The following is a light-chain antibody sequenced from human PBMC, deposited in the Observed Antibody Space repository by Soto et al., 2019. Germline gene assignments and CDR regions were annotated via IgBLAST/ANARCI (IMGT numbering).Light chain of an antibody. CDR1: SSDVGGYNY. V-gene: IGLV2-14*01. CDR3: SSYTSSSTPL. Sequence: QSALTQPASVSGSPGQSITISCTGTSSDVGGYNYVSWYQQHPGKAPKLMIYDVSNRPSGVSNRFSGSKSGNTASLTISGLQAEDGGDYYGSSYTSSSTPLFGGGTKLPAL. J-gene: IGLJ2*01. CDR2: DVS.